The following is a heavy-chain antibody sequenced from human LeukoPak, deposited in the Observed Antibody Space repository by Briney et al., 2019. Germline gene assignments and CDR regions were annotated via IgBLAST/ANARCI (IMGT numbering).Heavy chain of an antibody. CDR2: ISSSGSTI. J-gene: IGHJ3*01. CDR3: ATGGYCGGDCHNP. CDR1: GFTFSSYE. Sequence: GGSLRLSCAASGFTFSSYEMNWVRQAPGKGLEWVSYISSSGSTIYYADSVKGRFTISRDNARNSLYLQMNSLRAEDTAVYYCATGGYCGGDCHNPWGQGTMVTVSS. V-gene: IGHV3-48*03. D-gene: IGHD2-21*02.